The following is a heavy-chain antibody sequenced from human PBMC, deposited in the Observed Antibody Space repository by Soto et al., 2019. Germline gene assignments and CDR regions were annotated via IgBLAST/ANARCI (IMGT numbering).Heavy chain of an antibody. CDR1: GYTFTSYA. D-gene: IGHD1-20*01. V-gene: IGHV1-3*05. CDR2: IIAANGNT. CDR3: ARLGPESNWNALGAFDI. Sequence: QVQLVQSGAEEKKPGASVKVSCKASGYTFTSYAMHWVRQAPGQRLEWMGWIIAANGNTKYSQKFQGRVTITRDTSATTAYVELSSLRSEDTAVYYCARLGPESNWNALGAFDIWGQGTMVTVSS. J-gene: IGHJ3*02.